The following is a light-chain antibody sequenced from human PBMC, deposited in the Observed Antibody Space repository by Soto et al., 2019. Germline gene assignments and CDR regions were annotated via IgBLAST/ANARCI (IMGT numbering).Light chain of an antibody. CDR2: DAS. CDR3: QQRTNWWT. Sequence: EIVLTQSPGTLSLSPGERATLSCRASQSVSSSLAWYQQKPGRAPRLLIYDASNRATGIPARFSGSGSGTDFTLTISSLEPEDFAVYYCQQRTNWWTFGQGTKVKSN. CDR1: QSVSSS. J-gene: IGKJ1*01. V-gene: IGKV3-11*01.